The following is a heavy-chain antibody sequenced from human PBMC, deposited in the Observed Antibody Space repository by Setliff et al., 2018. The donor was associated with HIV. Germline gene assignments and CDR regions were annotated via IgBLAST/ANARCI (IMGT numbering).Heavy chain of an antibody. CDR3: AKDRRYYYGSGSYAAGT. J-gene: IGHJ5*02. D-gene: IGHD3-10*01. CDR2: ISGSGIGS. V-gene: IGHV3-23*01. Sequence: GGSLRLSCAASGFTFSRYAMTWVRQAPGKGLEWVSAISGSGIGSYYPDSVKGRFTISRDNSKNTLFLQMNSLRAEDTAVYYCAKDRRYYYGSGSYAAGTWGQGTLVTVSS. CDR1: GFTFSRYA.